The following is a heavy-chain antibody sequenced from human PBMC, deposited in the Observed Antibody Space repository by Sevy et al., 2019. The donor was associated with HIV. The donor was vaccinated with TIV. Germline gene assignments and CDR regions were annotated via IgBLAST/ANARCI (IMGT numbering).Heavy chain of an antibody. V-gene: IGHV3-7*01. CDR3: ARIGCSSTSCYIRGFFYGYYYYGMDV. D-gene: IGHD2-2*02. J-gene: IGHJ6*02. Sequence: GGSLRLSCAASGFTFSSYWMSWVRQAPGKGLEWVANIKQDGSEKYYVDSVKGRFTISRDNAKNSLYLQMNSLRAEDTAVYYCARIGCSSTSCYIRGFFYGYYYYGMDVWGQGTTVTVSS. CDR2: IKQDGSEK. CDR1: GFTFSSYW.